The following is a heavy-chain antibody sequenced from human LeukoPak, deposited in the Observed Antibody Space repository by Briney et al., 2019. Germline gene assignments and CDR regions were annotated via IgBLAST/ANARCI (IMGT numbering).Heavy chain of an antibody. V-gene: IGHV4-61*02. Sequence: SQTLSLTCTVSGGSISSGSYYWSWIRQPAGKGLEWIGRFYTSGSTNYNPSLKSRVTISVDTSKNQFSLKLSSVTAADTAVYYCARDDSSSSTFGYWGQGTLVTVSS. CDR2: FYTSGST. D-gene: IGHD6-6*01. CDR1: GGSISSGSYY. CDR3: ARDDSSSSTFGY. J-gene: IGHJ4*02.